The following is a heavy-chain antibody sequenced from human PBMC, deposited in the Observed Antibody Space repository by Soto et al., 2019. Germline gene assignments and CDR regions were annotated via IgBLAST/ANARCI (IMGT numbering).Heavy chain of an antibody. Sequence: WGSLRLSCVASWLTVSHNYIGWVRQAPEIGLEWGSILYTEGTTCYADSVKGRFTISIDSSKNTPFLQMHSLRAEDTAVYYCVRPRPSGENYGMDVWGQGNTVTVSS. CDR3: VRPRPSGENYGMDV. CDR2: LYTEGTT. J-gene: IGHJ6*02. CDR1: WLTVSHNY. D-gene: IGHD3-16*01. V-gene: IGHV3-53*01.